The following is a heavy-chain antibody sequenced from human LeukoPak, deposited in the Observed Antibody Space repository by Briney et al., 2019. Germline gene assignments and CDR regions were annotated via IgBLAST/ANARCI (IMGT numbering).Heavy chain of an antibody. D-gene: IGHD5-12*01. J-gene: IGHJ4*02. V-gene: IGHV1-8*01. CDR2: MNPNSGNT. Sequence: ASVKVSCKASGYTFTSYDINWVRQATGQGLEWMGWMNPNSGNTGYAQKFQGRVTMTRNTSISTAYMELSSLRSEDTALYYCARDPRGYEEVDYFDYWGQGTLVTVSS. CDR3: ARDPRGYEEVDYFDY. CDR1: GYTFTSYD.